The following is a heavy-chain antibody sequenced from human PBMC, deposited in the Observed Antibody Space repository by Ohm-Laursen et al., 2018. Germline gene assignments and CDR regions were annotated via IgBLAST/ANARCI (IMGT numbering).Heavy chain of an antibody. CDR2: ISSSSSYI. J-gene: IGHJ3*02. D-gene: IGHD1-26*01. CDR1: GFTFSSYS. Sequence: RLSCAASGFTFSSYSMNWFRQAPGKGLEWVSSISSSSSYIYYADSVKGRFTISRDNAKNSLYLQMNCLRAEDTAVYYCARAMSGGAHDAFDIWGQGTMVTVSS. CDR3: ARAMSGGAHDAFDI. V-gene: IGHV3-21*01.